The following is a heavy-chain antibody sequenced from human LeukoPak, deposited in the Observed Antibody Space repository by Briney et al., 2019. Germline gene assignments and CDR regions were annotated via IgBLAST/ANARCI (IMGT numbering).Heavy chain of an antibody. CDR2: INPNSGAT. J-gene: IGHJ4*02. D-gene: IGHD3-10*01. CDR1: GYIFTGYY. CDR3: ARVTRVNYYGLGSYNF. Sequence: ASVKVSCKASGYIFTGYYMHWVRQAPGQGLEWMGWINPNSGATKYAQKFQGRVTMTRDTSISTAYMELSRLRSGDTAVYYCARVTRVNYYGLGSYNFWGQGTLVTVSS. V-gene: IGHV1-2*02.